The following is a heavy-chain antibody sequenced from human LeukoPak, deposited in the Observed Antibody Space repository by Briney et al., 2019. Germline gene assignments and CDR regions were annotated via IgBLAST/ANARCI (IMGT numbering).Heavy chain of an antibody. CDR3: ASPITMVRGVISDY. CDR2: ISSSSSYI. D-gene: IGHD3-10*01. V-gene: IGHV3-21*01. Sequence: GGSLRLSCAASGFTFSSYSMNWVRQAPGKGLEWVSSISSSSSYIYYADSVKGRLTISRDNAKNSLYLQMNSLRAEDTAVYYCASPITMVRGVISDYWGQGTLVTVSS. CDR1: GFTFSSYS. J-gene: IGHJ4*02.